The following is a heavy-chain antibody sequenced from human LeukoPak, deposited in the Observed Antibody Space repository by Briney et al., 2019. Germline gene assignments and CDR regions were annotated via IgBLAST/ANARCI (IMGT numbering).Heavy chain of an antibody. Sequence: GGSLRLSCAASGFTFSSYAMHWVRQAPGKWLEWVAVISYDGSNKYYADSVKGRFTISRDNSKNTLYLQMSSLRAEDTAVYYCARDALWFGELLPPFDYWGQGALVTVSS. V-gene: IGHV3-30-3*01. CDR3: ARDALWFGELLPPFDY. D-gene: IGHD3-10*01. CDR2: ISYDGSNK. CDR1: GFTFSSYA. J-gene: IGHJ4*02.